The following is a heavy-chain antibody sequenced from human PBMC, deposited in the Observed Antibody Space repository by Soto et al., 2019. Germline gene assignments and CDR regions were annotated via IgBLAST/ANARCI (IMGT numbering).Heavy chain of an antibody. Sequence: QVQLQESGPGLVKPSQTLSLTCTVSGGSISSGGYSWSWIRQHPGKGLEWIGYIYYSGSTYYNPSLKSRVTISVDTSKNQFSLKLSSVTAADTAVYYCASVAIVVVPAGRVDYWGQGNLVTVSA. J-gene: IGHJ4*02. CDR1: GGSISSGGYS. D-gene: IGHD2-2*01. CDR3: ASVAIVVVPAGRVDY. CDR2: IYYSGST. V-gene: IGHV4-31*03.